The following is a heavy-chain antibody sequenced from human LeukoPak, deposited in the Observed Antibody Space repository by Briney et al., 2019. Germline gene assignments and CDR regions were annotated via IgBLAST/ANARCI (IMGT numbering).Heavy chain of an antibody. V-gene: IGHV3-30-3*01. D-gene: IGHD2-2*01. CDR2: ISYDGSNK. J-gene: IGHJ4*02. CDR3: ARLGEDIVVVPRYFDY. Sequence: GSLRLSCAASGFTFSSYAMHWVRQAPGKGLEWVAVISYDGSNKYYADSVKGRFTISRDNSKNTLYLQMNSLRAEDTAVYYCARLGEDIVVVPRYFDYWGQGTLVTVSS. CDR1: GFTFSSYA.